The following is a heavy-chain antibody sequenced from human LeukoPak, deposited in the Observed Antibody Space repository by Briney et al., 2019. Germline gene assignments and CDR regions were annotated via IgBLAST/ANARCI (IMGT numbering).Heavy chain of an antibody. D-gene: IGHD1-26*01. CDR1: GGSISSYY. V-gene: IGHV4-59*08. J-gene: IGHJ4*02. CDR2: IYYSGST. Sequence: SETLSLTCTVSGGSISSYYWSWIRQPPGKGLEWIGYIYYSGSTNYNPSLKSRVTISVDASKNQFSLKLSSVTAADTAMYYCAKSGGYGLIDYWGQGTLVTVSS. CDR3: AKSGGYGLIDY.